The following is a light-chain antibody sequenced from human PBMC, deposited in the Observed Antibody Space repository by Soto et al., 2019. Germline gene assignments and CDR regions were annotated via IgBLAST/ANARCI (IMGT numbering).Light chain of an antibody. V-gene: IGKV1-39*01. CDR2: AAS. J-gene: IGKJ3*01. CDR1: QGISSY. CDR3: QQSYSAHSS. Sequence: DIQMTQSPSSLSASVGDRVTITCRASQGISSYLNWYQQTPGKAPKLLIYAASSLHSGVPSRFNGSGSGTDFTLTISSLQPEDFATYYCQQSYSAHSSFGPGTKVDIK.